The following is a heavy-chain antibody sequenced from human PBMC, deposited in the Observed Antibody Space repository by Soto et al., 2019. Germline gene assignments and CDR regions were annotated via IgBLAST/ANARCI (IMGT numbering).Heavy chain of an antibody. Sequence: QVQLQQWGAGLLKSSETLSLTCAVYGGSFSGYHWTWIRQPPGRGLDWIGEITHRGSPNYNPSLKSRVTISVDTSKNQFSLNLRSVTAADTGVYYCARIPGSDYSDPHDFWGQGTLVTVSS. V-gene: IGHV4-34*01. CDR3: ARIPGSDYSDPHDF. CDR2: ITHRGSP. CDR1: GGSFSGYH. D-gene: IGHD4-17*01. J-gene: IGHJ4*02.